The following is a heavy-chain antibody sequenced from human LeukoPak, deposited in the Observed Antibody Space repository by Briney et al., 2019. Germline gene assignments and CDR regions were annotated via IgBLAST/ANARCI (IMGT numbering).Heavy chain of an antibody. CDR3: ARKSIATAGRKPYDY. CDR1: GGSFSCYY. V-gene: IGHV4-34*01. D-gene: IGHD6-13*01. CDR2: IDHSGRT. J-gene: IGHJ4*02. Sequence: SETLSLTCAVYGGSFSCYYWSWIRQPPGKGQEWIGEIDHSGRTNSNSSLKSRVTISVDMSNNQFSLRLSSVTAADTAVYYCARKSIATAGRKPYDYWDQGTPVTVSS.